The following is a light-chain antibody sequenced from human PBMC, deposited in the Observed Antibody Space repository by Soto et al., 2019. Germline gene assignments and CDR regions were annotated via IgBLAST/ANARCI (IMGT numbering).Light chain of an antibody. Sequence: DIVLTQSPGTLSLSPGERATLSCRASQSVSSNYLAWYQQRPGQAPRLLIYGASTRATGIPDRFSGSGSGTDFTLTISRLEPEDFAVYYCQQYHNWPRTFGQGTKVEVK. V-gene: IGKV3-20*01. J-gene: IGKJ1*01. CDR3: QQYHNWPRT. CDR1: QSVSSNY. CDR2: GAS.